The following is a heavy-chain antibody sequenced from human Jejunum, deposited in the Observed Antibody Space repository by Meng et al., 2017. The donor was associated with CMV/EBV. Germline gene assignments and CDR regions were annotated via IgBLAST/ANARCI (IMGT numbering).Heavy chain of an antibody. Sequence: SAFSFTSSAMAWVRQALGTGPEWVSSFSGTGSATPYCAHSAKGRFTISKDSPANTPYLQMHSLRAEDTAIYYCAKSAANTWSTCDSWGQGTLVTVSS. CDR1: AFSFTSSA. CDR2: FSGTGSATP. V-gene: IGHV3-23*01. D-gene: IGHD2-8*02. J-gene: IGHJ4*02. CDR3: AKSAANTWSTCDS.